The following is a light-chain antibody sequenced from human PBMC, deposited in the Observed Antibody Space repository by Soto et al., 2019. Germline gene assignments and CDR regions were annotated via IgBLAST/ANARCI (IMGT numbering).Light chain of an antibody. CDR2: LGS. Sequence: EIVMTQSPPSLTVTPGEPASISCRSSQRLLHSNGNIFLDWYLQKPGRSPQLLIYLGSNRASGVPDRFSGSGSGTDFTLKISRVEAEDVGIYFCMQALETSYTFGQGTKLEIK. CDR1: QRLLHSNGNIF. CDR3: MQALETSYT. J-gene: IGKJ2*01. V-gene: IGKV2-28*01.